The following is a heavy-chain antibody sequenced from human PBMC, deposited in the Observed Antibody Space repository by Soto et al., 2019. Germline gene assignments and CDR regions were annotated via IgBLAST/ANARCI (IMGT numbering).Heavy chain of an antibody. CDR2: ISSFINYM. V-gene: IGHV3-21*01. Sequence: GGSLRLSCAATGFTFSYYDMNWVRQAPGKGLECFSSISSFINYMYYTDSVMGRFTISRDNARNSLYLQMNSLRAEDTAVYYCARAGGYSILTTQKRAYDMDVWGQGTTVTVSS. D-gene: IGHD1-26*01. CDR1: GFTFSYYD. J-gene: IGHJ6*02. CDR3: ARAGGYSILTTQKRAYDMDV.